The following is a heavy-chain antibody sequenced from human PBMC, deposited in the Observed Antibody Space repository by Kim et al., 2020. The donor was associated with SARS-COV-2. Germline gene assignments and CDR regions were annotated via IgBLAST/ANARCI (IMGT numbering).Heavy chain of an antibody. CDR2: VYSDASDT. CDR1: GFIFSGYA. V-gene: IGHV3-23*03. CDR3: AKDTTATNHYFDY. Sequence: GGSLRLSCAACGFIFSGYAMSWVRQAPGKGLEWVSVVYSDASDTYYADSVKGRFTISRDNSKNTLYLQMDSLRVEDTAVYYCAKDTTATNHYFDYWGQGILVTVSS. J-gene: IGHJ4*02. D-gene: IGHD1-1*01.